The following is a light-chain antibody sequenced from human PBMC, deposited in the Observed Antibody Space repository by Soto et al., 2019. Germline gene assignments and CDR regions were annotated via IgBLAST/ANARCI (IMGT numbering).Light chain of an antibody. CDR3: CAYAGSSTYV. CDR1: SSDVGSYNL. CDR2: EVS. Sequence: QSALTQPASVSGSPGQSITISCTGTSSDVGSYNLVSWYQQHPGKAPKLMIYEVSERTSGVSNRFSGSKSGTTTSLTISGLQDEYEAHYYCCAYAGSSTYVFRTGTKLTVL. J-gene: IGLJ1*01. V-gene: IGLV2-23*02.